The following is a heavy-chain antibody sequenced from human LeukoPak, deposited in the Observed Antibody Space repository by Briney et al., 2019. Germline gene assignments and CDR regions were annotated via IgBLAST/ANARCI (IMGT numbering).Heavy chain of an antibody. J-gene: IGHJ4*02. CDR1: GFTFSSYA. D-gene: IGHD1-1*01. V-gene: IGHV3-30-3*01. CDR3: ARDWNLDY. CDR2: ISYDGSHA. Sequence: GSLRLSCAASGFTFSSYALHWVRQAPGKGLEWVALISYDGSHAYYADSVRGRFTISRDNSKNNLYLQRNSLRPEDTAVYYCARDWNLDYWGQGTLVTVSS.